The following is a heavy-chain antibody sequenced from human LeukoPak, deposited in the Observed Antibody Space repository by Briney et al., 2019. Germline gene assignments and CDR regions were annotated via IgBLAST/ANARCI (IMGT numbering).Heavy chain of an antibody. CDR1: GFTFSSYG. CDR2: ISGSGGST. Sequence: GGTLRLSCAASGFTFSSYGMSWVRQAPGKGLEWVSDISGSGGSTYYADSVKGRFTISRDKSKSTLYLQMNSLRAEDTAVYYCAKKYNTGLDLWGQGTLVTVSS. V-gene: IGHV3-23*01. J-gene: IGHJ5*02. D-gene: IGHD1-14*01. CDR3: AKKYNTGLDL.